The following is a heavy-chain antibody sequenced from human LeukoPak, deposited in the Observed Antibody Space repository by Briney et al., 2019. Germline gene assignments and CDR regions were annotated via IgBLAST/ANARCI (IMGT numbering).Heavy chain of an antibody. CDR3: AKDPGPGVLISNFNWFDP. J-gene: IGHJ5*02. CDR1: GFTFSSYA. Sequence: GGSLRLSCAASGFTFSSYAMSWVRQAPGKGLEWVSATSGSGGSTYYADSVKGRFTISRDNSKNTLYLQMNSLRAEDTAVYYCAKDPGPGVLISNFNWFDPWGQGTLVTVSS. CDR2: TSGSGGST. D-gene: IGHD3-16*01. V-gene: IGHV3-23*01.